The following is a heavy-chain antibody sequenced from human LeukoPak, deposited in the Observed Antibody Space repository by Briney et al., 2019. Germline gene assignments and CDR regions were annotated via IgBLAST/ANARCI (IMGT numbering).Heavy chain of an antibody. Sequence: PGRSLRLSCAASGFTFSSYGMHWVRQAPGKGLEWVAVISYDGSNKYYADSVKGRFTISRDNSKNTLYLQMNSLRAEDTAVYYCARAVLRFLEWAFDYWGQGTLVTVAS. CDR3: ARAVLRFLEWAFDY. CDR1: GFTFSSYG. CDR2: ISYDGSNK. D-gene: IGHD3-3*01. J-gene: IGHJ4*02. V-gene: IGHV3-30*03.